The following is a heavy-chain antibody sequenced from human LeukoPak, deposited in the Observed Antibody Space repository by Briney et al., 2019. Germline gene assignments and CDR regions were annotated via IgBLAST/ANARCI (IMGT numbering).Heavy chain of an antibody. D-gene: IGHD1-26*01. CDR2: ISAYNDNT. J-gene: IGHJ6*02. CDR1: GYTFTSYG. V-gene: IGHV1-18*01. Sequence: GASVKVSCKASGYTFTSYGISWVRQAPGQGLEWMGWISAYNDNTNYAQKLQGRVTMTTDTSTSTAYMELRSLRSDDTAVYYCARAVEWWELPQGMDVWGQGTTVTVSS. CDR3: ARAVEWWELPQGMDV.